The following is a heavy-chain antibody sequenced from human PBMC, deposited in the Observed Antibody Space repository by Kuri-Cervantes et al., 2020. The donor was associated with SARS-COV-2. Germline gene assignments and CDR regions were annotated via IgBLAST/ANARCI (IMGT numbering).Heavy chain of an antibody. J-gene: IGHJ4*02. CDR3: AKDQGGPVGATPDY. V-gene: IGHV3-21*01. Sequence: GESLKISCAASGFTFSSYSMNWVRQAPGKGLEWVSSISSSSSYIYYADSVKGRFTISRDNAKNTLYLQMNSLRAEDTAVYYCAKDQGGPVGATPDYWGQGTLVTVSS. CDR2: ISSSSSYI. D-gene: IGHD1-26*01. CDR1: GFTFSSYS.